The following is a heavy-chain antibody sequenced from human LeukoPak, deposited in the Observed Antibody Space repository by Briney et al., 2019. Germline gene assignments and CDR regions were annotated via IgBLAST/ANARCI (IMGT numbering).Heavy chain of an antibody. CDR1: GGSFSGYY. J-gene: IGHJ5*02. CDR2: INHSGST. V-gene: IGHV4-34*01. CDR3: ARKDGSGSSSFDP. Sequence: IPSETLSLTCAVYGGSFSGYYWSWIRQPPGKGLEWIGKINHSGSTNYNPSLKSRVTISVDTSKNQFSLKLSSVTAADTAVYYCARKDGSGSSSFDPWGQGTLVTVSS. D-gene: IGHD3-10*01.